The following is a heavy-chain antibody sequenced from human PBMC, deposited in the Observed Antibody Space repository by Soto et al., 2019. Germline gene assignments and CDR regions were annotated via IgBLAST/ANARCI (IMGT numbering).Heavy chain of an antibody. CDR1: GGSISSGYDF. CDR3: ARDRAKWKDYYYYGMDV. Sequence: QVQLQESGPGLVKPSQTLSLTCTVSGGSISSGYDFWTWIRQPPGKGLEWIGYIYYSGSTYYNPSLKSRLTMSVDTSKNQFSLKLSSVTAADTAVYYCARDRAKWKDYYYYGMDVWGQGTTVTFSS. CDR2: IYYSGST. D-gene: IGHD1-20*01. J-gene: IGHJ6*02. V-gene: IGHV4-30-4*01.